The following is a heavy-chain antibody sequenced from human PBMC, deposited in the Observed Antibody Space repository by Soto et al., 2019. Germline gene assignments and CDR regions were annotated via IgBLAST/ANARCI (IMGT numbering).Heavy chain of an antibody. Sequence: YLRIWWNVAGDRFTSYLITGLRQMPGKGLEWMGRIDPSDSYTNYSPSFQGHVTISADKSISTAYLQWSSLKASDTAMYYCARHGIAVAGNYYYYGMDVWGQGTTVTVSS. CDR1: GDRFTSYL. J-gene: IGHJ6*02. CDR3: ARHGIAVAGNYYYYGMDV. D-gene: IGHD6-19*01. CDR2: IDPSDSYT. V-gene: IGHV5-10-1*01.